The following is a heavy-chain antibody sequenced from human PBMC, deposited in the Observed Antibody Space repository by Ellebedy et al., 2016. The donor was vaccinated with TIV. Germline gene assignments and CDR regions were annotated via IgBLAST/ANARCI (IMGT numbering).Heavy chain of an antibody. D-gene: IGHD6-19*01. J-gene: IGHJ6*02. CDR1: GFTVSSNY. V-gene: IGHV3-53*01. Sequence: PGGSLRLSCAASGFTVSSNYMNWVRQAPGKGLELVSGIHSGGSTYYADSVKGRFTISRDSSKNTLYLQMNSLRAEDTAVYYCARSPVAGFSFGMDVWGQGTTVTVSS. CDR2: IHSGGST. CDR3: ARSPVAGFSFGMDV.